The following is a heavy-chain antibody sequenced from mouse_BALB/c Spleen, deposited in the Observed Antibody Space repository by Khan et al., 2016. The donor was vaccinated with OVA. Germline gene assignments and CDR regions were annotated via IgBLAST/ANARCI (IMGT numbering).Heavy chain of an antibody. J-gene: IGHJ3*01. CDR1: GYSITSDYA. CDR2: ISYSGST. Sequence: EVQLQESGPGLVKPSQSLSLTCTVTGYSITSDYAWNWIRQFPGNKLEWMGYISYSGSTTYTPSLKSRISITRDTSKNQFFLQLNSVTTEDTATYYCAGWFTYWGQGTLVTVSA. CDR3: AGWFTY. V-gene: IGHV3-2*02.